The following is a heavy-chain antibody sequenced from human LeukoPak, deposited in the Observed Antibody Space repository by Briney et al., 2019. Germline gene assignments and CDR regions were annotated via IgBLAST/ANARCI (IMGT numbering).Heavy chain of an antibody. CDR2: IRANGETT. CDR1: GFTFSSYA. CDR3: GRDLNWGAFDV. V-gene: IGHV3-23*01. J-gene: IGHJ3*01. Sequence: GGSLRLSCAASGFTFSSYAMHWVRQAPGKGLEWVSGIRANGETTYYADSVRGRFTISRDNSRSMVWLQMNSLTAEDTAMYYCGRDLNWGAFDVRGLGTLVTVSS. D-gene: IGHD7-27*01.